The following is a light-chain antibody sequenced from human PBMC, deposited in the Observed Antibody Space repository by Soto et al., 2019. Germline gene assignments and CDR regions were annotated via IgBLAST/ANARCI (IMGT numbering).Light chain of an antibody. Sequence: QSVLTQPASVSGSPGQSITISCTGTSSDVGGYNYVSWYQQHPGKAPKLMIYEDSNRPSGVSNRFSGSKSGNTASLAISGLQAEEGGLYYCSVYTSSSTLFFFGTATK. V-gene: IGLV2-14*01. J-gene: IGLJ1*01. CDR2: EDS. CDR1: SSDVGGYNY. CDR3: SVYTSSSTLFF.